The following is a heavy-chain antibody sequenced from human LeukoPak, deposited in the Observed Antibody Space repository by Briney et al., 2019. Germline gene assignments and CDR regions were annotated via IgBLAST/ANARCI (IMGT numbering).Heavy chain of an antibody. Sequence: GGSLRLSCAASGFTFSNYGMSWVRQAPGKGLEWVSVINPSGGTYYADSVKGRFTISRDNSKNTVYLQMNGLRAEDTAVYFCAKRDSIGYYYFDYWGQGTLVTVSS. J-gene: IGHJ4*02. CDR1: GFTFSNYG. CDR3: AKRDSIGYYYFDY. D-gene: IGHD6-25*01. CDR2: INPSGGT. V-gene: IGHV3-23*01.